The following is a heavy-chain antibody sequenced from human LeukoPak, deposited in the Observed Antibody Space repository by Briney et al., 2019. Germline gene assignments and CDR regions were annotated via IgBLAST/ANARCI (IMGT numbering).Heavy chain of an antibody. J-gene: IGHJ4*02. V-gene: IGHV1-18*01. CDR1: GYTFTSYG. D-gene: IGHD3-22*01. CDR3: ARTFRDSGAYHIY. Sequence: ASVKVSCKASGYTFTSYGITWVRQAPGQGLEWMGWISINNGNTNYAQNLRDRVTMTTDTSTSTAYMELRSLRSDDTAVYYCARTFRDSGAYHIYWGQGTLVTVSS. CDR2: ISINNGNT.